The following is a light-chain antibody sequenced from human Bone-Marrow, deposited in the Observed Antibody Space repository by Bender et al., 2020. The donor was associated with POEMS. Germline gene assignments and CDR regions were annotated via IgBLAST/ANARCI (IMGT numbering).Light chain of an antibody. CDR2: EVS. V-gene: IGLV2-8*01. CDR1: SSDIGFYNY. J-gene: IGLJ2*01. Sequence: QSALTQPPSASGSLGQSVTISCTGTSSDIGFYNYVSWYQQHPGKAPKLMIYEVSERPSGVPDRFSGSKSGNTASLTVSGLQAEDEADYYCSSAAGGNKFVFGGGTKLTVL. CDR3: SSAAGGNKFV.